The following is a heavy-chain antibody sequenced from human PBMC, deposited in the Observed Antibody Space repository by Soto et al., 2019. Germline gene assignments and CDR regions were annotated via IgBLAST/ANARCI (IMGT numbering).Heavy chain of an antibody. CDR3: ARHYCSGGSCYPRDWFDP. D-gene: IGHD2-15*01. Sequence: PSETLSLTCTVSGGSISSYYWSWIRQPPGKGLEWIGYIYYSGSTNYNPSLKSRVTISVDTSKNQFSLKLSSVTAADTAVYYCARHYCSGGSCYPRDWFDPWGQGTLVTVSS. V-gene: IGHV4-59*01. CDR2: IYYSGST. CDR1: GGSISSYY. J-gene: IGHJ5*02.